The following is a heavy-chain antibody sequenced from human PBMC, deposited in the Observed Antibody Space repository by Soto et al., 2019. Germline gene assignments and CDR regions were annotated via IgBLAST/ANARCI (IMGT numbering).Heavy chain of an antibody. CDR3: ARFGRSSWNWFDH. V-gene: IGHV4-31*03. D-gene: IGHD6-6*01. CDR2: IYYTGSA. J-gene: IGHJ5*02. Sequence: PSETLSLTCTVSGGSISSGGYYWSWIRQHPGKGLEWIGYIYYTGSAYYNPSLESRVTISVDTSKNQFSLKLSSVTAADTAVYYSARFGRSSWNWFDHWGQGTLLTVSS. CDR1: GGSISSGGYY.